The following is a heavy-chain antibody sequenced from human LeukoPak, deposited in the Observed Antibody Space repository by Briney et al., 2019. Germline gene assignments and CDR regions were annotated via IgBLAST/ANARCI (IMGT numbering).Heavy chain of an antibody. CDR1: GYTFTSYG. J-gene: IGHJ5*02. CDR2: ISAYNGNT. Sequence: ASVKVSCKASGYTFTSYGISWVRQAPAQGLEWMGWISAYNGNTNYAQKLQGRVTMTTDTSTSTAYMELRSLRSDDTAVYYCARDRAPYYDFWILSWFDPWGQGTLVTVSS. CDR3: ARDRAPYYDFWILSWFDP. D-gene: IGHD3-3*01. V-gene: IGHV1-18*01.